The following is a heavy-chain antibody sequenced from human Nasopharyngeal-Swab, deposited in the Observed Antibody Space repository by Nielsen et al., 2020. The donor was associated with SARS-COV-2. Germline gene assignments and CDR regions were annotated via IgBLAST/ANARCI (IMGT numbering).Heavy chain of an antibody. D-gene: IGHD3-3*01. CDR2: IYYSGST. CDR3: ARARLIFDV. CDR1: GGSISSYY. Sequence: SETLSLTCTVSGGSISSYYWSWIRQPPGKGLEWIGYIYYSGSTNYNPSLKSRVTISVDTSKNQFSLKLSSVTAADTAIYYCARARLIFDVWGRGTKVTVSS. V-gene: IGHV4-59*08. J-gene: IGHJ3*01.